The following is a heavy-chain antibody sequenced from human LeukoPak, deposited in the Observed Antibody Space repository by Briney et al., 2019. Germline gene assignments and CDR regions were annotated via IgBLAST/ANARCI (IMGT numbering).Heavy chain of an antibody. J-gene: IGHJ4*02. CDR2: INQDGSHK. V-gene: IGHV3-7*01. D-gene: IGHD5-12*01. CDR3: ARDRGFTSYDY. Sequence: GGSLRLSCAASGITSSNSWMHWVRQAPGKGLEWVANINQDGSHKYYVDSVKGRFTISRDTAKNSLHLQMNSLRAEDTAVYYCARDRGFTSYDYWGQGILVTVSS. CDR1: GITSSNSW.